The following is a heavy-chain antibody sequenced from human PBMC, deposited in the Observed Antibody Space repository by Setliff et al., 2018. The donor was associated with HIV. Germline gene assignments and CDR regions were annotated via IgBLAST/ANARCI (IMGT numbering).Heavy chain of an antibody. V-gene: IGHV3-7*01. CDR3: AKSGRAQWLVPYHFDY. CDR1: GFTFSSYW. D-gene: IGHD6-19*01. Sequence: PGGSLRLSCAASGFTFSSYWMSWVRQAPGKGLEWVANIKQDGSEKYYVDSVKGRFTISRDNAKNSLYLQMNSLRAEDPAVYYCAKSGRAQWLVPYHFDYWGQGTLVTVSS. J-gene: IGHJ4*02. CDR2: IKQDGSEK.